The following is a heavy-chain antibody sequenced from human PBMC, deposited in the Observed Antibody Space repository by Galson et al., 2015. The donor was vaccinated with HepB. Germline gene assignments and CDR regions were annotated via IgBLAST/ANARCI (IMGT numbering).Heavy chain of an antibody. CDR1: GFTFSSYW. D-gene: IGHD2-15*01. J-gene: IGHJ4*02. CDR2: IKQDGSEK. Sequence: SLRLSCAASGFTFSSYWMSWVRQAPGKGLEWVANIKQDGSEKYYVDSVKGRFTISRDNAKNSLYLQMNSLRAEDTAVYYCARAPLYCSGGSCYSYFDYWGQGTLVTVSS. V-gene: IGHV3-7*03. CDR3: ARAPLYCSGGSCYSYFDY.